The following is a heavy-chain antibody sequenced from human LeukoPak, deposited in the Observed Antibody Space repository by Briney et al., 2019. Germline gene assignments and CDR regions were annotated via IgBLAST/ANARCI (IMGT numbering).Heavy chain of an antibody. J-gene: IGHJ4*02. CDR3: ARRMAVGGPGYFDY. CDR1: GDSVSSNTAT. V-gene: IGHV6-1*01. D-gene: IGHD6-19*01. CDR2: TYYRSKWYS. Sequence: SQTLSLTCVISGDSVSSNTATWNWIRQSPSRGLEWLGRTYYRSKWYSDYALSVRSRIIVNPDTSKNQFSLQVNSVTPEDTAVYFCARRMAVGGPGYFDYWSRGSLVIVSA.